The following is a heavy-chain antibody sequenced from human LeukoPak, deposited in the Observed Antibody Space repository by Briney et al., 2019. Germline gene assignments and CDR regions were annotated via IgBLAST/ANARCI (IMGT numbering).Heavy chain of an antibody. J-gene: IGHJ4*02. CDR3: ARHRQEYYYDSSGYYLDY. V-gene: IGHV5-51*01. Sequence: GESPKISCKGSGSSFTSYWISWVRPMPGRGLEWMGIIYPGDSDTRYSPSFQGQVTISADKSISTAYLQWSSLKASDTAMYYCARHRQEYYYDSSGYYLDYWGQGTLVTVSS. CDR2: IYPGDSDT. D-gene: IGHD3-22*01. CDR1: GSSFTSYW.